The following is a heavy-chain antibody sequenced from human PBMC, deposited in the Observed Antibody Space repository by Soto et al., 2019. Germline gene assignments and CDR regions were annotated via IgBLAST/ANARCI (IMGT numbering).Heavy chain of an antibody. J-gene: IGHJ4*02. D-gene: IGHD6-19*01. CDR1: GYTFTSYG. Sequence: ASVKVSCKASGYTFTSYGITWVRQAPGQGLEWMGWISTYNGNTDYAQNLHGRVTMTTDTSTSTAYMELRSLRSDDTAVYYCARDVTNGVAGLDWGQGTLVTVSS. CDR2: ISTYNGNT. V-gene: IGHV1-18*01. CDR3: ARDVTNGVAGLD.